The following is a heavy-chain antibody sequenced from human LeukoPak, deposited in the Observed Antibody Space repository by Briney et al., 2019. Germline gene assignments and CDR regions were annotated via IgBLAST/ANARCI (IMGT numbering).Heavy chain of an antibody. V-gene: IGHV5-51*01. CDR2: IFPGDSDT. CDR3: ARRLVATGLDY. Sequence: GESLKISCKGSGYTFTSYWIGWVRQMPGKGLEWMRIIFPGDSDTRSSPSFQGQVTISADKSISTAYLQWSSLKASDTAMYYCARRLVATGLDYWGQGTLVTVSS. CDR1: GYTFTSYW. D-gene: IGHD2-8*02. J-gene: IGHJ4*02.